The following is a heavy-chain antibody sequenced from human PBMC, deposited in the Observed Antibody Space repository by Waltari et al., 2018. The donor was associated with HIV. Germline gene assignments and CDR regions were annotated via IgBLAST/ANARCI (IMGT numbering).Heavy chain of an antibody. D-gene: IGHD1-26*01. Sequence: EVHLMESGGGLVKPGRSLRLSCRGSGLTFEVYGWRWFRQARGKGLEWVVFITSEAYGGTAEYAASVTGRFTISREDSKSTAYMQMNRLESEDTGVYFCSRPSGPLHSYGMDVWGQGTTVIVSS. CDR2: ITSEAYGGTA. J-gene: IGHJ6*02. V-gene: IGHV3-49*05. CDR1: GLTFEVYG. CDR3: SRPSGPLHSYGMDV.